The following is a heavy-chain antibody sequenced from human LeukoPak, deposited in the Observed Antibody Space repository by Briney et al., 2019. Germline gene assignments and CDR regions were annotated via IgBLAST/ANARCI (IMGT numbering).Heavy chain of an antibody. J-gene: IGHJ4*02. CDR2: INSDGSWT. D-gene: IGHD2/OR15-2a*01. V-gene: IGHV3-74*01. Sequence: PTGGSLRLSCAASGNYWMHWVRQVPGKGLVWVSHINSDGSWTSYADSVKGRFTISKDNAKNTVYLQMNSLRAEDTAVYYCVSFYKTYWGRGTLVTVSS. CDR1: GNYW. CDR3: VSFYKTY.